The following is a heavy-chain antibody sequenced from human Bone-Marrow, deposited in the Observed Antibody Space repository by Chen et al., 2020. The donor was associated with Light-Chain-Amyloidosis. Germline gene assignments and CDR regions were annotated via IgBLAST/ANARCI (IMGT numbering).Heavy chain of an antibody. Sequence: QVVESGGGLVQPGGSLRLSCAVSGFPLSRYWMSWVRQAPGKGLEWVANIMQDGSEKYYVDSVRGRFTISRDNAKSSLSLQMNSLRAEDTAVYYCAKMRGYSYGYYFDYWGQGTLVTVTS. J-gene: IGHJ4*02. CDR1: GFPLSRYW. D-gene: IGHD5-18*01. V-gene: IGHV3-7*01. CDR2: IMQDGSEK. CDR3: AKMRGYSYGYYFDY.